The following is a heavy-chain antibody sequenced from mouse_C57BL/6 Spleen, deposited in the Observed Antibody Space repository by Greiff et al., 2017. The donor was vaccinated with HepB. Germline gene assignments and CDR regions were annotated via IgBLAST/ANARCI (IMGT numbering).Heavy chain of an antibody. CDR1: GFTFSSYG. CDR2: ISSGGSYT. D-gene: IGHD2-4*01. J-gene: IGHJ2*01. CDR3: ARHDYGGY. Sequence: VQLKESGGDLVKPGGSLKLSCAASGFTFSSYGMSWVRQTPDKRLEWVATISSGGSYTYYPDSVKGRFTISRDNAKNTLYLQMSSLKSEDTAMYYCARHDYGGYWGQGTTLTVSS. V-gene: IGHV5-6*01.